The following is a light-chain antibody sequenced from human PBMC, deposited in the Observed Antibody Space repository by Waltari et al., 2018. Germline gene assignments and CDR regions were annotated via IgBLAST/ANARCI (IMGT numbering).Light chain of an antibody. J-gene: IGKJ1*01. CDR3: QQYGGSPLWT. CDR2: GAS. Sequence: EIVLTQSPGTLSLSPGERATLSCRARQSVRSSYLAWYQQKPGQAPRLRIYGASRRATGIPDRFSGSGSGTDFTLTISRLEPEDFAVYYCQQYGGSPLWTFGQGTKVEIK. V-gene: IGKV3-20*01. CDR1: QSVRSSY.